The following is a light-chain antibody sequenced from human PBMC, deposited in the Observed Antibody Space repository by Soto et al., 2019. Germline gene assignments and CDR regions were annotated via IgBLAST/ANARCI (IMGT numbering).Light chain of an antibody. J-gene: IGLJ1*01. V-gene: IGLV1-40*01. CDR3: QSYDSSLSGYV. CDR2: GNS. CDR1: SSNIGAGYD. Sequence: VLTQPPSLSGAPGQRVTISCTGSSSNIGAGYDVHWYQQLPGTAPKLLIYGNSNRPSGVPDRFSGSKSGTSASLAITGLQAEDEADYYCQSYDSSLSGYVFGTGTKVTVL.